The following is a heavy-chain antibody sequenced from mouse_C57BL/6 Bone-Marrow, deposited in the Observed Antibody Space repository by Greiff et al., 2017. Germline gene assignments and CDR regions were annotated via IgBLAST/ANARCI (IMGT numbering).Heavy chain of an antibody. Sequence: EVQLQQSGAELVRPGASVKLSCTASGFNIKDDYMHWVKQRPEQGLEWIGWIDPENGDTAYASKFQGKATITADTSSNTAYLQLSSLTSEDTAVYYCTNYGPFAYWGQGTLVTVSA. D-gene: IGHD1-1*01. V-gene: IGHV14-4*01. CDR1: GFNIKDDY. J-gene: IGHJ3*01. CDR2: IDPENGDT. CDR3: TNYGPFAY.